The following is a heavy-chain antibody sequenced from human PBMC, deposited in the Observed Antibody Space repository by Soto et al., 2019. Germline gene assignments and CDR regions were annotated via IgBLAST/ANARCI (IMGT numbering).Heavy chain of an antibody. D-gene: IGHD2-15*01. J-gene: IGHJ4*02. V-gene: IGHV1-18*04. Sequence: QVPLVQSGAEVKKPGASVKVSCKASGYTFTTYGISWVRQAPGQGLEWMGWISTYNGNTNYEQKLQGRVTMTTDTLASTAYMELRSLRSDDTAVYYCARRGAYCSGGTCYHFDCWGQGTLVTVSS. CDR2: ISTYNGNT. CDR1: GYTFTTYG. CDR3: ARRGAYCSGGTCYHFDC.